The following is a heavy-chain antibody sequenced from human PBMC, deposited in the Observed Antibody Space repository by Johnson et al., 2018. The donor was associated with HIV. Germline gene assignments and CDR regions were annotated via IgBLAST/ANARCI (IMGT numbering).Heavy chain of an antibody. CDR3: AKVLSPRPWGDDAFDI. CDR1: GFKYAAS. CDR2: TPGGDGGT. D-gene: IGHD7-27*01. Sequence: VQLVESGGGLVQPGGSLRVSCAASGFKYAASGLAFSNYAVKWVSHTPGGDGGTSFADSVRGRYIISRDNSKNTLYLQMNSLRAEDTAVYYCAKVLSPRPWGDDAFDIWGQGTMVTVSS. J-gene: IGHJ3*02. V-gene: IGHV3-23*04.